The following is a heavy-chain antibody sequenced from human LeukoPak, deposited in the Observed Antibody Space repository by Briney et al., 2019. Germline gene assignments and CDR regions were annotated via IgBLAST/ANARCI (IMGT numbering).Heavy chain of an antibody. CDR1: GFTFSSYW. D-gene: IGHD6-6*01. CDR3: ARGQQLVLYYYYYYGMDV. V-gene: IGHV3-74*01. J-gene: IGHJ6*02. CDR2: INSDGSST. Sequence: GGSLRLSCAASGFTFSSYWMHWVRQAPGKGLVWVSRINSDGSSTSYADSVKGRFTISRDNAKNTLYLQMNSLRAEGTAVYYCARGQQLVLYYYYYYGMDVWGQGTTVTVSS.